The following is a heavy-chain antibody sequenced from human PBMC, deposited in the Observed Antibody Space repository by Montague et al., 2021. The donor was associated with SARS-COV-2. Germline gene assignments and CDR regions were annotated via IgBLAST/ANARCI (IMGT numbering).Heavy chain of an antibody. D-gene: IGHD3-10*01. Sequence: SETLSLTCGVSGDSISSSHWWGCVRQPPGKGLQWIGEIYHTGSTNYNPSLKSRVSMSVDKSNNLFSLNLTSVTAADTAVYFCARGTYGPGNYFYFDHWGQGTRVPVPS. CDR1: GDSISSSHW. J-gene: IGHJ4*02. CDR2: IYHTGST. CDR3: ARGTYGPGNYFYFDH. V-gene: IGHV4-4*02.